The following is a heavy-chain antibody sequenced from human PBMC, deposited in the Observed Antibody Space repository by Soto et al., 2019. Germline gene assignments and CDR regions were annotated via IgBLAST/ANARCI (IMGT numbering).Heavy chain of an antibody. Sequence: KESGPTLVKPTQTLTLTCTFSGFSLSTNGVGVGWIRQPPGKALEWLALIYWNDDKRYSPSLKSRLTITKDTSKNQVVLTMTNMDPVDTATYYCAHTDYDDYVAWYFDLWGRGTLVTVSS. J-gene: IGHJ2*01. CDR2: IYWNDDK. CDR3: AHTDYDDYVAWYFDL. D-gene: IGHD4-17*01. V-gene: IGHV2-5*01. CDR1: GFSLSTNGVG.